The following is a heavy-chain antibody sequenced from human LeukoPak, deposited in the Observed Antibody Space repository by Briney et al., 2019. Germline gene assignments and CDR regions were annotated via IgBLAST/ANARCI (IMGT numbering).Heavy chain of an antibody. J-gene: IGHJ4*02. Sequence: SETLSLTCAVYGGSFSGYYWNWIRQPPGKGLEWIGEIHHSGSTYYNPSLKSRVTISLDTSKNHFSLKLSSVTAADTGVYYCARLNYGSGSAHLDYWGQGTLVTVSS. CDR3: ARLNYGSGSAHLDY. CDR2: IHHSGST. V-gene: IGHV4-34*01. CDR1: GGSFSGYY. D-gene: IGHD3-10*01.